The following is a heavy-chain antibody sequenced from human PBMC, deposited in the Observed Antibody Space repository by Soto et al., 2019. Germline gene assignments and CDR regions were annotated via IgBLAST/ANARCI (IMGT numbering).Heavy chain of an antibody. V-gene: IGHV4-31*03. CDR3: EREPHCDHAPRFKT. CDR2: IYYSGST. CDR1: GASISGDGYS. J-gene: IGHJ5*02. D-gene: IGHD2-2*01. Sequence: QVQLQESGPGLVKPSQTLSLTCTVSGASISGDGYSWSWIRQQPGKGLQWIGYIYYSGSTYYTPSVKGRLTLPPNMSRNQLAIELHSVPAATTAISSCEREPHCDHAPRFKTWGQGALVTDSS.